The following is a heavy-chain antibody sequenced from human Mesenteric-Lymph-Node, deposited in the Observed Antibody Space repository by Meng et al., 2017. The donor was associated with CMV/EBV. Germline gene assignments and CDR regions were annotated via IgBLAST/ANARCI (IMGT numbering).Heavy chain of an antibody. CDR2: IYYSGST. V-gene: IGHV4-39*07. J-gene: IGHJ4*02. Sequence: GSLRLSCTVSGGSISSSSYYWGWIRQPPGKGLEWIGSIYYSGSTYYNPSLKSRVTISVDTSKNQFSLKLSSVTAADTAVYYCARFPYYFDYWGQGTLVTVSS. CDR3: ARFPYYFDY. CDR1: GGSISSSSYY.